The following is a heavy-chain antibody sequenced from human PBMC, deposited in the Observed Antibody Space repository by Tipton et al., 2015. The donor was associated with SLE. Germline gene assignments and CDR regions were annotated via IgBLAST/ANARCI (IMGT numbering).Heavy chain of an antibody. CDR1: GGSISSDY. Sequence: TLSLTCTVSGGSISSDYWSWIRQPPGKGLEWIGYIYYSGSTNYNPSLKSRVTISVDTSKNQFSLKLSSVTAADTAIYYCARSGFLEWLVPIGFDSWGQGTLVTVSS. J-gene: IGHJ4*02. V-gene: IGHV4-59*12. D-gene: IGHD3-3*01. CDR2: IYYSGST. CDR3: ARSGFLEWLVPIGFDS.